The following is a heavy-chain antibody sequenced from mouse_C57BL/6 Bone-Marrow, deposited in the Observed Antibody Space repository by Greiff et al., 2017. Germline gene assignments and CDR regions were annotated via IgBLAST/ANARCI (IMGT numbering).Heavy chain of an antibody. J-gene: IGHJ4*01. CDR1: GYTFTSYW. V-gene: IGHV1-74*01. Sequence: QVQLQQPGAELVKPGASVKVSCKASGYTFTSYWMHWVQQRPGQGLEWIGRLHPSDSDTNYNQKFKGKATLTVDKSSSTAYMQLSSLTSEDSAVYYCAIFAMDYWGQGTSVTVSS. CDR3: AIFAMDY. CDR2: LHPSDSDT.